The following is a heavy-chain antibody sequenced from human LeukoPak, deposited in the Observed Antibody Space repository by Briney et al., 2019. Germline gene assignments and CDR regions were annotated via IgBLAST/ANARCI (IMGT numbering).Heavy chain of an antibody. Sequence: SETPSLTCTVSGGSISSYYWSWIRQPPGKGLEWIGYIYYSGSTNYNPSLKSRVTISVDTSKNQFSLKLSSVTAADTAVYYCARVKDPSGWYSYFDYWGQGTLVTVSS. J-gene: IGHJ4*02. CDR1: GGSISSYY. CDR3: ARVKDPSGWYSYFDY. V-gene: IGHV4-59*01. D-gene: IGHD6-19*01. CDR2: IYYSGST.